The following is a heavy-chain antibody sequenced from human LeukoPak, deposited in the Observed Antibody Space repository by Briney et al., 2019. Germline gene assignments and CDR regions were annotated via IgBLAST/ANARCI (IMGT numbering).Heavy chain of an antibody. V-gene: IGHV3-23*01. CDR3: ATYRQSGTDY. CDR1: GFTFSSYG. CDR2: ISGSGGST. J-gene: IGHJ4*02. Sequence: GGSLRLSCAASGFTFSSYGMSWVCQAPGKGLEWVSAISGSGGSTYYADSVKGRFTISRDNSKNTLYLQMNSLRAEDTAVYYCATYRQSGTDYWGQGTLVTVSS. D-gene: IGHD1-1*01.